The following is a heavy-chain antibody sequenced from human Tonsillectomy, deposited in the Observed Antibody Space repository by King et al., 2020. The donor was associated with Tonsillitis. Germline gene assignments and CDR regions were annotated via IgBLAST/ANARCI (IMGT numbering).Heavy chain of an antibody. V-gene: IGHV3-20*04. CDR1: GFTFDDYG. D-gene: IGHD3-22*01. CDR3: AGNYYYDSSGYYFRHFDF. Sequence: VQLVESGGGVVRPGGSLRLSCAASGFTFDDYGMSWVRQAPGKGLGWVSGINWNGGSTGYADSVKGRFTISRDNAKNSLYLQMNSLRAEDTALFYCAGNYYYDSSGYYFRHFDFWGQGTLVTVPS. CDR2: INWNGGST. J-gene: IGHJ4*02.